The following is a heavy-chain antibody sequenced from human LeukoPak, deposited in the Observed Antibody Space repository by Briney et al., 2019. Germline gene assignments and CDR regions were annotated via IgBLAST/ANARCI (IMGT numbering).Heavy chain of an antibody. J-gene: IGHJ4*02. CDR2: IIPIFGTA. CDR3: ARGDSGWSPVDY. V-gene: IGHV1-69*06. CDR1: GGTFSRYA. D-gene: IGHD6-19*01. Sequence: SVKVSCKASGGTFSRYAISWVRQTPGQGLEWMGGIIPIFGTANYAQKFQGRVTITADKSTSTAYMELSSLRSEDTAVYYCARGDSGWSPVDYWDQGTLVTVSS.